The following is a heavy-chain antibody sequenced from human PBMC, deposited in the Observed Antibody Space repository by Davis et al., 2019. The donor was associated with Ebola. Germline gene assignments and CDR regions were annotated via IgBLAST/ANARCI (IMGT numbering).Heavy chain of an antibody. Sequence: GESLNISCAASGFTFSTYAMHWVRQAPGQGLAWVAFIRYDGSNKYYADSLKGRFTISRDNSTNTLYPQMNSLRADDTAVYYCARDTAMAYWGQGTLVTVSS. CDR2: IRYDGSNK. CDR3: ARDTAMAY. J-gene: IGHJ4*02. CDR1: GFTFSTYA. D-gene: IGHD5-18*01. V-gene: IGHV3-30*02.